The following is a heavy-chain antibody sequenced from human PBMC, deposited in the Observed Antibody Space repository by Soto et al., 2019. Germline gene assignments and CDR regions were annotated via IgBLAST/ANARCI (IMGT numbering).Heavy chain of an antibody. CDR3: ARRYGASFDY. CDR1: GGSISSYY. CDR2: IYYSGIT. J-gene: IGHJ4*02. V-gene: IGHV4-59*01. Sequence: SETLSLTCTVSGGSISSYYWSWIRQPPGKGLEWIGYIYYSGITNYNPSLKSRVTISVDTSKNQFSLKLSSVTAADTAVYYCARRYGASFDYWGQGTLVTVSS. D-gene: IGHD4-17*01.